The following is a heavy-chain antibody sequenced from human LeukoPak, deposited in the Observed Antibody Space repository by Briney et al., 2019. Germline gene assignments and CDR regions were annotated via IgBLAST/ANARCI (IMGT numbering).Heavy chain of an antibody. Sequence: PGGSLRLSCAASGFTFSSYAMSWVRQAPGKGLEWVSAISGSGGSTYYADSVKGWFTISRDNSKNTLYLQMNSLRAEDTAVYYCAKAMGITMIVVVITPDFDYWGQGTLVTVSS. D-gene: IGHD3-22*01. CDR3: AKAMGITMIVVVITPDFDY. J-gene: IGHJ4*02. CDR1: GFTFSSYA. CDR2: ISGSGGST. V-gene: IGHV3-23*01.